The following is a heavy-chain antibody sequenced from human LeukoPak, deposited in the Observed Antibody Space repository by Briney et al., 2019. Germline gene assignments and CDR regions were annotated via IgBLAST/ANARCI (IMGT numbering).Heavy chain of an antibody. CDR2: MYNSGST. D-gene: IGHD2/OR15-2a*01. V-gene: IGHV4-59*01. CDR1: GGSISSYN. CDR3: AKESNSSDNWYFDL. Sequence: SETLSLTCIVSGGSISSYNWNWIRQPPGKGLEWIGYMYNSGSTNNNPSLKSRVSISVDKSKNQFSLKLSSVTAADTAVYYCAKESNSSDNWYFDLWGRGTLVTVSS. J-gene: IGHJ2*01.